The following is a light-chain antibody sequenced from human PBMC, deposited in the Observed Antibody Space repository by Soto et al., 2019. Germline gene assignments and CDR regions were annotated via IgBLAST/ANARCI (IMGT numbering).Light chain of an antibody. Sequence: QSALTQPASVSGSPGQSITISSTGTSSDVGGYNSVSWYEQHPGKAPQLMIYEVNNRPSGVSNRFSGSKSGNTASLTISGLHAEDEADYYCNSYTSDTTYVFGTGTKVTVL. J-gene: IGLJ1*01. CDR3: NSYTSDTTYV. CDR1: SSDVGGYNS. CDR2: EVN. V-gene: IGLV2-14*01.